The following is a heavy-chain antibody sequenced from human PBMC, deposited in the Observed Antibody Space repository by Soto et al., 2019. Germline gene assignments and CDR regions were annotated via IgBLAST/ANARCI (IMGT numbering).Heavy chain of an antibody. CDR1: GFTFSRYD. D-gene: IGHD1-1*01. V-gene: IGHV3-13*01. CDR2: IGTAGDT. CDR3: ARSSFSGRNYNCYY. Sequence: AGGSLRLSCAASGFTFSRYDMHWVRQVTGKGLEWVSGIGTAGDTYYPGSVKGRFTISRENAKNSLYLQMNSLRAGDTAVYYCARSSFSGRNYNCYYWGQGTLVTVSS. J-gene: IGHJ4*02.